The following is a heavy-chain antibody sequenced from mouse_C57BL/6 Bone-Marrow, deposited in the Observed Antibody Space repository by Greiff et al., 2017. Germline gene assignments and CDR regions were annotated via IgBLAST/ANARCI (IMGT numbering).Heavy chain of an antibody. CDR1: GFTFSSYA. J-gene: IGHJ1*03. CDR2: ISSGGDYI. Sequence: DVMLVESGEGLVKPGGSLKLSCAASGFTFSSYAMSWVRQTPEKRLEWVAYISSGGDYIYYADTVKGRFTISRDNARNTLYLQMSSLKSEDTAMYYCTRDGYYGTPNEWGTGTTVTVSS. CDR3: TRDGYYGTPNE. V-gene: IGHV5-9-1*02. D-gene: IGHD1-1*01.